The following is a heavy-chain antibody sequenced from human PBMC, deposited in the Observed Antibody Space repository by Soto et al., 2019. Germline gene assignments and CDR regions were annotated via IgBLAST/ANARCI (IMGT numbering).Heavy chain of an antibody. J-gene: IGHJ3*02. Sequence: QLPLQESGSGLVKPSQTLSLTCAVSGGSISSGGYSWSWVRQTPGKGLEWIGYIYDSGSTYYNPSLKRRVTRSVDKSKNQFPLKLSSVTAADTAVYYCARVGFGPAAMHDFDIGGQGTMVTVSS. CDR2: IYDSGST. V-gene: IGHV4-30-2*01. CDR1: GGSISSGGYS. CDR3: ARVGFGPAAMHDFDI. D-gene: IGHD2-2*01.